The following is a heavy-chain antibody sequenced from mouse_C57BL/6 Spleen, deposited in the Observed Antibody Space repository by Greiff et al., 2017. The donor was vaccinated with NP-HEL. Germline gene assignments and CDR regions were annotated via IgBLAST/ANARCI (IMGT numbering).Heavy chain of an antibody. Sequence: QVQLKQPGAELVKPGASVKMSCKASGYTFTSYWITWVKQRPGQGLEWIGDIYPGSGSTNYNEKFKSKATLTVDTSSSTAYMQLSSLTSEDSAVYYCARRGYGSSYGWFAYWGQGTLVTVSA. J-gene: IGHJ3*01. D-gene: IGHD1-1*01. CDR2: IYPGSGST. CDR3: ARRGYGSSYGWFAY. V-gene: IGHV1-55*01. CDR1: GYTFTSYW.